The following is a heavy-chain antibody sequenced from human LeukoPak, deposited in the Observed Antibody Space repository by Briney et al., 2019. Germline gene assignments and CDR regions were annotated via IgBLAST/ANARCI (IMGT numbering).Heavy chain of an antibody. CDR2: IKQEGSEK. Sequence: GGSLRLSCAASGFTFSSYWMSWVRQAPGKGLEWVANIKQEGSEKYYVDSVKGRFTISRDNAKNSLYLQMNSLRAEDTAVYYCARALNYYDSSGTPDYWGQGTLVTVSS. CDR1: GFTFSSYW. V-gene: IGHV3-7*01. D-gene: IGHD3-22*01. CDR3: ARALNYYDSSGTPDY. J-gene: IGHJ4*02.